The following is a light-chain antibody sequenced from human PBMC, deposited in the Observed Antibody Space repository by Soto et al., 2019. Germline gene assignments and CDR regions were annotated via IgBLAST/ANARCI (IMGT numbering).Light chain of an antibody. V-gene: IGKV1-12*01. CDR1: QGISRW. Sequence: DIQMTQSPSFVSASVGDIVTITCRASQGISRWLAWYQQRPGKAPELLIYGASSLQSGVPSRFSGSGSGTDFKLTISSLQPEYFATYYCQQATSFPLTFGQGTRLEIK. CDR3: QQATSFPLT. CDR2: GAS. J-gene: IGKJ5*01.